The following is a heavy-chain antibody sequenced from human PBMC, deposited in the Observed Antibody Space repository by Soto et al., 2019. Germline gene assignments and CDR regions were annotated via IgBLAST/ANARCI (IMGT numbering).Heavy chain of an antibody. J-gene: IGHJ5*02. CDR1: GGSIIGRGDY. V-gene: IGHV4-39*01. D-gene: IGHD3-3*01. CDR3: ARLYDFWSGYYTFDP. CDR2: IYYSGST. Sequence: SVILSVRWTVAGGSIIGRGDYRGLIHKPPGKGLEWIGSIYYSGSTYYNPSLKSRVTISVDTSKNQFSLKLSSVTAADTAVYYCARLYDFWSGYYTFDPWGKGTLVTVSP.